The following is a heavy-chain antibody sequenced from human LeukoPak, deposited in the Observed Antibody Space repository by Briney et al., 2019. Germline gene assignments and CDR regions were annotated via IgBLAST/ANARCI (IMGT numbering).Heavy chain of an antibody. CDR3: ARDLRPGSGYYTYYYYYMDV. D-gene: IGHD3-3*01. Sequence: KPSETLSLTCTVSGCSINSSSYFRGGIRQPPGKGLEGIGRNYYSGSTYYNPSLKSRVIISVDTSKNQFSLKLSSVTAADTAVYYCARDLRPGSGYYTYYYYYMDVWGKGTTVTVSS. J-gene: IGHJ6*03. V-gene: IGHV4-39*07. CDR2: NYYSGST. CDR1: GCSINSSSYF.